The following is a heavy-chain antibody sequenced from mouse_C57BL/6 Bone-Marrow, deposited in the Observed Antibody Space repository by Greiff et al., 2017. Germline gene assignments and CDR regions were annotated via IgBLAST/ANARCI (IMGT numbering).Heavy chain of an antibody. CDR2: IDPSDSYT. V-gene: IGHV1-50*01. CDR1: GYTFTSYW. CDR3: ARGDGYRPFAY. D-gene: IGHD2-3*01. J-gene: IGHJ3*01. Sequence: QVQLQQPGAELVKPGASVKLSCKASGYTFTSYWMQWVKQRPGQGLEWIGEIDPSDSYTNYNQKFKGKATLTVDTSSSTAYMQLSSLTSEDAAVYYCARGDGYRPFAYWGQGTLVTVSA.